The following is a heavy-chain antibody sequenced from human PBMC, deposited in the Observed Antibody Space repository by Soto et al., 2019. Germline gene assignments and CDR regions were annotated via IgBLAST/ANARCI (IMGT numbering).Heavy chain of an antibody. Sequence: QVQLQESGPGLVKPSETLSLTCTVSGGSISGYYWSWIRQPPGKGLEWIGFIHYTGPTNYNPSLKSRVNISVDTSRNQFSLNLRSVSAADTAVYYCARYIGGSAEAGAFGYWGQGTLVSVSP. D-gene: IGHD6-19*01. CDR3: ARYIGGSAEAGAFGY. V-gene: IGHV4-59*01. J-gene: IGHJ4*02. CDR2: IHYTGPT. CDR1: GGSISGYY.